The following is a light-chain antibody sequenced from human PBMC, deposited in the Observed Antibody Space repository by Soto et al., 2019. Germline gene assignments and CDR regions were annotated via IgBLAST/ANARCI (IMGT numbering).Light chain of an antibody. V-gene: IGKV3-15*01. CDR2: RAF. Sequence: EIVMTQSPATLSLSPGDRATLSCRASLSVSSDLAWYRQKPGQAPRLLIYRAFTRATGIPARFSGSGFGTDFTLTISSLQSEDFAVYYCQQYNNWPLTFAGGTKVQIK. CDR3: QQYNNWPLT. J-gene: IGKJ4*01. CDR1: LSVSSD.